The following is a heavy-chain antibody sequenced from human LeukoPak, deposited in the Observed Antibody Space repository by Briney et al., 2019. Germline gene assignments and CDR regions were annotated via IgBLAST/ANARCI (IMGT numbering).Heavy chain of an antibody. CDR1: GFTFSSYA. D-gene: IGHD1-26*01. Sequence: GGSLRLSCAASGFTFSSYAMHWVRQAPGKGLEYVSAISSNGGTTYYANSVKGRFTISRDSSKNTLYLQMGRLRVEDMAVYYCARVGGTNVFDIWGQGTMVTVSS. V-gene: IGHV3-64*01. CDR3: ARVGGTNVFDI. J-gene: IGHJ3*02. CDR2: ISSNGGTT.